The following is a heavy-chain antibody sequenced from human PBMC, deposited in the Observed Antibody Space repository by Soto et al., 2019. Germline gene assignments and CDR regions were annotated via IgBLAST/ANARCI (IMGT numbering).Heavy chain of an antibody. CDR2: IYYSGST. CDR1: GGSISSYY. Sequence: SQTLSLTCTVSGGSISSYYWSWIRQPPGKGLEWIGYIYYSGSTNYNPSLKSRVTISVDTSKNQFSLKLSSVTAADTAVYYCARVASGEDPSPQLELGAYYYYYMDVWGKGTTVTVSS. V-gene: IGHV4-59*01. J-gene: IGHJ6*03. CDR3: ARVASGEDPSPQLELGAYYYYYMDV. D-gene: IGHD1-1*01.